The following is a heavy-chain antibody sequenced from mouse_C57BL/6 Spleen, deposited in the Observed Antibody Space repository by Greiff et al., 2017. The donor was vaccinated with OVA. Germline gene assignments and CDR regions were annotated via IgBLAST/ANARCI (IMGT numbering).Heavy chain of an antibody. CDR1: GYTFTSYW. CDR2: IDPSDSYT. CDR3: ARAGGEGYFDV. J-gene: IGHJ1*03. Sequence: QVQLQQPGAELVMPGASVKLSCKASGYTFTSYWMHWVKQRPGQGLEWIGEIDPSDSYTNYNQKFKGKSTLTVDKSSSTAYMQLSSLTSEDSAVDYCARAGGEGYFDVWGTGTTVTVSS. V-gene: IGHV1-69*01.